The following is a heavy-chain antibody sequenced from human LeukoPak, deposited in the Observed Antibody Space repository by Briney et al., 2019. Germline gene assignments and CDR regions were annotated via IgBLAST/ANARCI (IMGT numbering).Heavy chain of an antibody. V-gene: IGHV1-2*02. CDR1: GYTFTGYY. CDR2: INPNSGGT. Sequence: ASVKVSCKASGYTFTGYYMHWVRQAPGQGLEWMGWINPNSGGTNYAQKFRGRVTMTRDTSISTAYMELSRLRSDDTAVYYCARSPIVVVVAATAGRYNWFDPWGQGTLVTVSS. J-gene: IGHJ5*02. CDR3: ARSPIVVVVAATAGRYNWFDP. D-gene: IGHD2-15*01.